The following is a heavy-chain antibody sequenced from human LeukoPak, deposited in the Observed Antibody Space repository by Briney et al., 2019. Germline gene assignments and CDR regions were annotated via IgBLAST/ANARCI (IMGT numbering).Heavy chain of an antibody. D-gene: IGHD6-13*01. CDR3: ARHYSSSWYEDGFGY. Sequence: PSETLSLTCTVSGGSISSYYWSWIRQPPGKGLKWIGYIYYSGSTNYNPSLKSRVTISVDTSKNQFSLKLSSVTAADTAVYYCARHYSSSWYEDGFGYWGQGTLVTVSS. V-gene: IGHV4-59*08. CDR2: IYYSGST. J-gene: IGHJ4*02. CDR1: GGSISSYY.